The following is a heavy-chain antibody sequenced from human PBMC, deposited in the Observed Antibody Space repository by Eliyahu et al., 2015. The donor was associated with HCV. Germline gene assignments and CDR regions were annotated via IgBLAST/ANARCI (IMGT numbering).Heavy chain of an antibody. CDR3: AKALLEYSRSPGLFFRSVYYYGMDV. J-gene: IGHJ6*02. Sequence: EVQLLESGGGLVQPGGSLRLSCVASGFTFGXYAVSWXRRAPGKGLECVSTISGSGTSTYYADSVKGRFTISRDSSKNTLYLQMNSLRAEDTAVYYCAKALLEYSRSPGLFFRSVYYYGMDVWGQGTTVTVSS. V-gene: IGHV3-23*01. CDR1: GFTFGXYA. CDR2: ISGSGTST. D-gene: IGHD6-6*01.